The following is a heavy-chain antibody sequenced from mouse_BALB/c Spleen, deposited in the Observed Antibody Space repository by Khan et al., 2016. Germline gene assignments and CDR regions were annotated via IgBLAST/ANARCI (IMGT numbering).Heavy chain of an antibody. Sequence: EVQLQESGPGLVKPSQSLSLTCTVTGYSITNDYAWNWIRQFPGNKLEWMGYITYSGSTSYNPSLRSRISITRDTSKNQFFLQLSSVTTDDTATYYCARGDYDGTYDCMDYWGQGTSVTVSS. D-gene: IGHD2-4*01. CDR1: GYSITNDYA. CDR3: ARGDYDGTYDCMDY. J-gene: IGHJ4*01. CDR2: ITYSGST. V-gene: IGHV3-2*02.